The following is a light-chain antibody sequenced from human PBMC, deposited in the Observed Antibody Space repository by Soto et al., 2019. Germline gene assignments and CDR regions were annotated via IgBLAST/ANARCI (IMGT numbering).Light chain of an antibody. J-gene: IGLJ2*01. CDR1: SFNIGSNA. V-gene: IGLV1-44*01. CDR3: SAWDDSLKGVV. CDR2: RND. Sequence: QSVLTQPPSASRTPGQRVTISCSGSSFNIGSNAVNWYQQLPGTAPKLLIYRNDQRPSGVPDRISGSKSGTSASLAISGLQSEDEADYYCSAWDDSLKGVVFGGGTKVTVL.